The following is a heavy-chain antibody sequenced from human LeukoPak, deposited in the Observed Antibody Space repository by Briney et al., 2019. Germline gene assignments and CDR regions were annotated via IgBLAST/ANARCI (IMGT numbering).Heavy chain of an antibody. CDR1: GFTFSTYW. Sequence: GRSLRLSCAASGFTFSTYWMSWVRQAPGKGLEWVANIKEDGSEKYYGDSVKGRFTISRDNAKNSLYLQMNSLRAEDTAVYYCARDSSGYQWGQGTLVTVSS. CDR3: ARDSSGYQ. J-gene: IGHJ4*02. CDR2: IKEDGSEK. D-gene: IGHD3-22*01. V-gene: IGHV3-7*01.